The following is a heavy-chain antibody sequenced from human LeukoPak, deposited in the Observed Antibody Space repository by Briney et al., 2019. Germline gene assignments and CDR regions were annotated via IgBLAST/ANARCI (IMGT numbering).Heavy chain of an antibody. CDR2: INPNSGGT. CDR1: GYTFTGYY. Sequence: ASVKVSCKASGYTFTGYYMHWVRQAPGQGLEWMGWINPNSGGTNYAQKFQGRVTMTRDTSISTAYMELSRLRSDDTAVYYCARDLEPNYYYDSNPVGYWGQGTPVTVSS. D-gene: IGHD3-22*01. V-gene: IGHV1-2*02. CDR3: ARDLEPNYYYDSNPVGY. J-gene: IGHJ4*02.